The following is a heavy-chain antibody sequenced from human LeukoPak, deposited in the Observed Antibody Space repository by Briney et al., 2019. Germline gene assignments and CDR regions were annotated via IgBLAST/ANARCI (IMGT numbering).Heavy chain of an antibody. V-gene: IGHV3-48*03. CDR1: EFIFSTYE. Sequence: GGSLRLSCVDSEFIFSTYEMNWFRQAPGKGLEWVSFISSSGSTIYYVDSVQGRFTISRDNAKNSLFLQMNSLRAEDTAVYYCARGKWLDYWGQGTLVTVSS. CDR2: ISSSGSTI. J-gene: IGHJ4*02. D-gene: IGHD3-22*01. CDR3: ARGKWLDY.